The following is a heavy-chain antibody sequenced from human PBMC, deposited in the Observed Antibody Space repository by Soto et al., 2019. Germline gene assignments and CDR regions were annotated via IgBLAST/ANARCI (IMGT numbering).Heavy chain of an antibody. V-gene: IGHV3-72*01. D-gene: IGHD5-12*01. J-gene: IGHJ4*02. CDR2: SRDKVHSHTT. CDR3: ARGVVSTGYFDY. CDR1: GFTFSDHY. Sequence: EVQLAESGGGLVQPGGSLRLSCAASGFTFSDHYMDWVRQAPGKGLEWVGRSRDKVHSHTTEYAASVKGRFTISRGDSGNSLYLQMNSLQTEDTAVYYCARGVVSTGYFDYWGQGTLVTVSS.